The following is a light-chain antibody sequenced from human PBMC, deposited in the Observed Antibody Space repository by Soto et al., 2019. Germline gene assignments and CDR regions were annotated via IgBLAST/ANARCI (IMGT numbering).Light chain of an antibody. CDR1: SSDVGGYNS. J-gene: IGLJ1*01. CDR2: EVS. CDR3: SSYTTSTTYV. V-gene: IGLV2-14*01. Sequence: SALTQPASVSGSPGQSITISCTGTSSDVGGYNSVSWYQQHPGKAPKLMIYEVSNRPSGVSNRFSASKSADTASLTISGLQAEDEADYYCSSYTTSTTYVFGTGTKVTVL.